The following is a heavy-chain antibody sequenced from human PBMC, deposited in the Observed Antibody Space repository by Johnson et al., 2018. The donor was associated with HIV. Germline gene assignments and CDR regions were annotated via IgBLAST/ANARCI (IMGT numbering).Heavy chain of an antibody. Sequence: VQLVESGGGLVQPGRSLRLSCTASGFTFGDYAMSWVRQAPGKGLEWVGFIRSKAYGGTTEYAEPVKGRITISRDYSKSSAYLQMNSLKTEDTAVYYCSRDGGDDFDIWGQGKNDTVYS. CDR1: GFTFGDYA. D-gene: IGHD2-21*02. V-gene: IGHV3-49*04. CDR2: IRSKAYGGTT. J-gene: IGHJ3*02. CDR3: SRDGGDDFDI.